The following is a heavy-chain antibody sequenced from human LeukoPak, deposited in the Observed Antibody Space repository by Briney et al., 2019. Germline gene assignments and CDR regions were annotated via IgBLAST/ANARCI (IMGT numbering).Heavy chain of an antibody. CDR3: ASSHYDILTGYYASLDY. D-gene: IGHD3-9*01. CDR1: GYTFTGYY. V-gene: IGHV1-18*04. CDR2: ISAYNGNT. J-gene: IGHJ4*02. Sequence: ASVKVSCKASGYTFTGYYMHWVRQAPGQGLEWMGWISAYNGNTNYAQKLQGRVTMTTDTSTSTAYMELRSLRSDDTAVYYCASSHYDILTGYYASLDYWGQGTLVTVSS.